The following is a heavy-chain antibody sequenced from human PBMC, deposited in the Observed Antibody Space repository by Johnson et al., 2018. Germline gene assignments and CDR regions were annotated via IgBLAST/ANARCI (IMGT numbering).Heavy chain of an antibody. J-gene: IGHJ3*02. D-gene: IGHD2-15*01. V-gene: IGHV5-51*01. CDR2: IYPGHSDT. CDR3: ARHQKHGSGGRVCAFDI. Sequence: VQLVQSGAEVTKPGESLKISCKGSGYSFTSSWIGWVRQMPGKGLEWMGTIYPGHSDTRYSPSFQGQVTISADKSLSTAYLQWSSLKASDTAMYYCARHQKHGSGGRVCAFDIWGQGTMVTVSS. CDR1: GYSFTSSW.